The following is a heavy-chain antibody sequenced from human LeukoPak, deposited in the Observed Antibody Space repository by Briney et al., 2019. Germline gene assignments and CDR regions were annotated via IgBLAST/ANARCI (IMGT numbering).Heavy chain of an antibody. Sequence: GGSLTLSCAASGFSVSTKYMNWVSQAPGKGLEWDSIIYSGAETYYADSVKGRFTISRDTSKNTLFLHMNNLRVEDTAVYYCARVGDHYHWYLDLWGRGTLVSVSS. D-gene: IGHD3-10*01. J-gene: IGHJ2*01. V-gene: IGHV3-53*01. CDR1: GFSVSTKY. CDR3: ARVGDHYHWYLDL. CDR2: IYSGAET.